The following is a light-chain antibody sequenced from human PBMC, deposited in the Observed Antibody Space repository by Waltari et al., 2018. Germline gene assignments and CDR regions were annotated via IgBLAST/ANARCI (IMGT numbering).Light chain of an antibody. V-gene: IGKV1-39*01. CDR2: AAS. J-gene: IGKJ3*01. CDR3: QQSYSTLGFT. Sequence: DIQMTQSPSSLSASVGDRVTITCRASQSISSYLNWYQQKPGKAPKLLIYAASSLQRGVPSRFSGSGSGTDFTLTISSLQPEDFATYYCQQSYSTLGFTFGPGTKVDIK. CDR1: QSISSY.